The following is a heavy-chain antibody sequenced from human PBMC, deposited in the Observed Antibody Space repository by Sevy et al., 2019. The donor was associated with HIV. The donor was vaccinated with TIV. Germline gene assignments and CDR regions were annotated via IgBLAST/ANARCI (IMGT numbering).Heavy chain of an antibody. CDR1: GFIYRDYA. CDR3: TRGGSMTILRPLDY. V-gene: IGHV3-49*04. J-gene: IGHJ4*02. Sequence: GGSLRLSCIASGFIYRDYAMNWVRQAPGKGLEWVGLIRRKAFSGTTQYAASVKGRLTISRDDSKSIAYLQMNSLKTEDTAVYYCTRGGSMTILRPLDYWGQGTLVTVSS. D-gene: IGHD3-3*01. CDR2: IRRKAFSGTT.